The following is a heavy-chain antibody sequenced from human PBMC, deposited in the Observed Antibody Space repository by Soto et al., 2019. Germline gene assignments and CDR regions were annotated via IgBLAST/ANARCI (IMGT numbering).Heavy chain of an antibody. Sequence: SETLSLTCTVSGASISSTSYYWGWIRQPPGKGLEWIGSIYYSGSTYYNPSLKSRVTISVDTSKNQFSLKLDSVTAADAALYYCARHGRDTTKAFRHYFDSWGQGSLVTVSS. V-gene: IGHV4-39*01. D-gene: IGHD2-15*01. CDR3: ARHGRDTTKAFRHYFDS. J-gene: IGHJ4*02. CDR1: GASISSTSYY. CDR2: IYYSGST.